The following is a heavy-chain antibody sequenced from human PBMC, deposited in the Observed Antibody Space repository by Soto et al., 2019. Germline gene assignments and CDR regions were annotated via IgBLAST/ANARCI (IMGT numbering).Heavy chain of an antibody. V-gene: IGHV3-11*01. CDR2: ISSGSTNI. CDR3: ARDRNAAGSDY. J-gene: IGHJ4*02. CDR1: GFTFSDFY. Sequence: QVQLVESGGGLVKPGGSLRLSCAASGFTFSDFYMSWIRQAPGKGLEWISYISSGSTNIFYADSVKGRFIVSRDNAKNSVYLQIDSMRAEDTAVYYCARDRNAAGSDYWGQGTLVTVSS. D-gene: IGHD1-1*01.